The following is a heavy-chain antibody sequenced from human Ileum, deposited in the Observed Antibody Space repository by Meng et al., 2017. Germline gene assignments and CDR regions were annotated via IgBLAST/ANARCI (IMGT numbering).Heavy chain of an antibody. J-gene: IGHJ4*02. CDR2: IKSRTSGGTT. CDR3: TSVALGFETYPFED. CDR1: AVTFSHAW. Sequence: GGSLRLSCAASAVTFSHAWLSWVRQAPGKGLAWVGRIKSRTSGGTTDYAAPVKGRFTISRDDSKNTVSLQMNSLQTEDTAGYYCTSVALGFETYPFEDWGQGTLVTVSS. V-gene: IGHV3-15*01.